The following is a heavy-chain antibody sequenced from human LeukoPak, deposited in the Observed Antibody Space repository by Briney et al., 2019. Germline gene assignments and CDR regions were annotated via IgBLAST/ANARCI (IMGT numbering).Heavy chain of an antibody. D-gene: IGHD1-14*01. V-gene: IGHV3-9*01. CDR1: GFTFDDYA. J-gene: IGHJ4*02. CDR2: ISWNSGSI. CDR3: GKEGGRHFDLHY. Sequence: PGRSLRLSCAASGFTFDDYAMHWVRQAPGKGLEWVSGISWNSGSIGYADSVKGRFTISRDNAKNSLYLQMNSLRAEDTALYYCGKEGGRHFDLHYWGQGTPVTVSS.